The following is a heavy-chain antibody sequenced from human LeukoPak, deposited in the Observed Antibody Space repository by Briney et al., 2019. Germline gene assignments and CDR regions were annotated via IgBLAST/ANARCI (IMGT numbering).Heavy chain of an antibody. J-gene: IGHJ5*02. CDR3: ARLGVDILLIDP. D-gene: IGHD2/OR15-2a*01. CDR1: SGSISSSKW. V-gene: IGHV4-4*02. CDR2: IYDSGST. Sequence: PSGTLSLTCAVSSGSISSSKWWSWVRQPPGKGLEWIGEIYDSGSTNYSPSLKSRVTISVDTSKNQFSLKLSSVTAADTAVYYCARLGVDILLIDPWGQGTLVTVSS.